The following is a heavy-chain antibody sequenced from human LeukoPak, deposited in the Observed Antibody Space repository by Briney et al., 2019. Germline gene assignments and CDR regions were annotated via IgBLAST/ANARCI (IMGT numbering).Heavy chain of an antibody. V-gene: IGHV3-21*04. Sequence: PGGSLRLSCAASGFTFSSYSMNWVRQARGKGLEWVSSISSSSSYIYYANSVKGRFTISRDNAKNSLYLQMNSLRAEDTAVYYCARDSKIQLWLRIVDYYGMDVWGQGTTVTVSS. CDR1: GFTFSSYS. D-gene: IGHD5-18*01. CDR2: ISSSSSYI. CDR3: ARDSKIQLWLRIVDYYGMDV. J-gene: IGHJ6*02.